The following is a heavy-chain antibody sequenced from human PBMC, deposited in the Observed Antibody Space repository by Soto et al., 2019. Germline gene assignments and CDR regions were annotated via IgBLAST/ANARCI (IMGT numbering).Heavy chain of an antibody. J-gene: IGHJ4*02. CDR3: ARDTTYCSSTSCYNGGVDY. CDR1: GFTFSDYY. Sequence: GGSLRLSCAASGFTFSDYYMSWIRQAPGKGLEWVSYISSSGSTIYYADSVKGRFTISRDNAKNSLYLQMNSLRAEDTAVYYCARDTTYCSSTSCYNGGVDYWGQGTLVTVSS. CDR2: ISSSGSTI. D-gene: IGHD2-2*01. V-gene: IGHV3-11*01.